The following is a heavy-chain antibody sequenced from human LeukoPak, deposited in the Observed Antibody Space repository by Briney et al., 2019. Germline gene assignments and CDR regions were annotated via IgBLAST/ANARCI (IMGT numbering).Heavy chain of an antibody. J-gene: IGHJ6*03. V-gene: IGHV1-8*03. CDR1: GYTFTSYD. Sequence: ASVKVSCKASGYTFTSYDINWVRQATGQGLEWMGWMNPNSGNTGYAQKFQGRVTITRDTSISTAYMELSRLRSEDTAVYYCARSGLTTVVRYYYYYMDVWGKGTTVTVSS. D-gene: IGHD4-23*01. CDR3: ARSGLTTVVRYYYYYMDV. CDR2: MNPNSGNT.